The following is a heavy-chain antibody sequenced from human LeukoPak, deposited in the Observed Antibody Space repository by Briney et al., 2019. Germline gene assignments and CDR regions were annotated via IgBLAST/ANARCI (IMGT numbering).Heavy chain of an antibody. V-gene: IGHV3-9*01. Sequence: GGSLRLSCAASGFTFDDYAMHWVRQAPGKGLEWVSGITWNSDNIEYADSVKGRFTISRDNAKNSLYLQMNSLRAEDTAVYYCAKRHSSGYGPWGQGTLVTVSS. D-gene: IGHD6-19*01. CDR2: ITWNSDNI. CDR3: AKRHSSGYGP. CDR1: GFTFDDYA. J-gene: IGHJ5*02.